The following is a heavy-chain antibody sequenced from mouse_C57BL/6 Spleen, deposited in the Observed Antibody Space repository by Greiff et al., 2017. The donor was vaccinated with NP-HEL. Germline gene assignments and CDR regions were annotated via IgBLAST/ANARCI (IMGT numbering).Heavy chain of an antibody. CDR3: ARQTLGYAMDY. D-gene: IGHD3-1*01. V-gene: IGHV1-52*01. CDR1: GYTFTSYW. CDR2: IDPSDSDT. Sequence: QVQLQQPGAELVRPGSSVKLSCKASGYTFTSYWMHWVKQRPIQGLEWIGNIDPSDSDTHYNQKFKDKATLTVDKSSSTAYMQLSSLTSEDSAVYYCARQTLGYAMDYWGQGTSVTVSS. J-gene: IGHJ4*01.